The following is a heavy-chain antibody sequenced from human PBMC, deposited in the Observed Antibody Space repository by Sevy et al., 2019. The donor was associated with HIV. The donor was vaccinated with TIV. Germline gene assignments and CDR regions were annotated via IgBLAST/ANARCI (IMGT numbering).Heavy chain of an antibody. CDR3: ARALASMPRGYSYGYSGMDV. J-gene: IGHJ6*02. D-gene: IGHD5-18*01. V-gene: IGHV3-11*01. CDR1: GFTFSDYY. Sequence: GGSLRLSCAASGFTFSDYYMSWIRQAPGKGLEWVSYISSSGSTIYYADSVKGRFTISRDNAKNSLYLQMNSLRAEDTAVYYCARALASMPRGYSYGYSGMDVWGQGTTVTVSS. CDR2: ISSSGSTI.